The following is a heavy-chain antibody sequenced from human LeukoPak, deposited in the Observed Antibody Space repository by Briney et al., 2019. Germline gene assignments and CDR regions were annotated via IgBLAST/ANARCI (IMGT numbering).Heavy chain of an antibody. CDR1: GYTLTELS. Sequence: ASVKVSCKVSGYTLTELSMHWVRQAPGKGLEWMGGFDPEDGETIYAQKFQGRVTMTEDTSTDTAYMELSSLRSEDTAVYYCATDLYCSSTSCQSTHYFDYWGQGTLVTVSS. CDR2: FDPEDGET. D-gene: IGHD2-2*01. V-gene: IGHV1-24*01. CDR3: ATDLYCSSTSCQSTHYFDY. J-gene: IGHJ4*02.